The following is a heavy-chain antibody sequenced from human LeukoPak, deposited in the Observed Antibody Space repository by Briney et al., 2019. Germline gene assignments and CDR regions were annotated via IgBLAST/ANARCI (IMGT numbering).Heavy chain of an antibody. J-gene: IGHJ5*02. CDR1: GGSISGYY. Sequence: SETLSLTCTVSGGSISGYYWSWIRPPAGEGLEWIGRIYTSATTNYNPSLTNYNPSLKSRLTMSVDMSKNQFSLKLSAVTAADTAVYYCARVPSWQREDWFDPWGQGTLVTVSS. CDR3: ARVPSWQREDWFDP. CDR2: IYTSATTNYNPSLT. V-gene: IGHV4-4*07. D-gene: IGHD1-26*01.